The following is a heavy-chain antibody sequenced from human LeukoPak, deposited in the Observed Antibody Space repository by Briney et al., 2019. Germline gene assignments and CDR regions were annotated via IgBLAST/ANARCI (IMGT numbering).Heavy chain of an antibody. CDR2: ISGTAFST. CDR3: AKDTGSGYDYFSYYFDY. D-gene: IGHD5-12*01. V-gene: IGHV3-23*01. CDR1: GFTFSSYG. J-gene: IGHJ4*02. Sequence: GGTLRLSCAASGFTFSSYGMSWVRQAPGKGLEWVSIISGTAFSTYYADSVRGRFTISRDNSKNTLYLQMNSLRAEDTAVYYCAKDTGSGYDYFSYYFDYWGQGTLVTVSS.